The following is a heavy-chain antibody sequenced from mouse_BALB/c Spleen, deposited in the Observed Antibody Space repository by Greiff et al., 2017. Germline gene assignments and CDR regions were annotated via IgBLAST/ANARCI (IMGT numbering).Heavy chain of an antibody. CDR2: ISSGGSYT. D-gene: IGHD2-4*01. CDR1: GFTFSSYA. J-gene: IGHJ3*01. V-gene: IGHV5-9-3*01. CDR3: ARQDYDYDGPAWFAY. Sequence: EVMLVESGGGLVKPGGSLKLSCAASGFTFSSYAMSWVRQTPEKRLEWVATISSGGSYTYYPDSVKGRFTISRDNAKNTLYLQMSSRRSEDTAMYYCARQDYDYDGPAWFAYWGQGTLVTVSA.